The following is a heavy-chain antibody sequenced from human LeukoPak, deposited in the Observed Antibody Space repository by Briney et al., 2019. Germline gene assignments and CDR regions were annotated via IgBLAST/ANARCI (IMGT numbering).Heavy chain of an antibody. CDR3: ARGRYSSGWFHAFDI. D-gene: IGHD6-19*01. Sequence: PGGSLRLSCAASGFSVSSNYMSWVRQAPGKGLEWVSVIYSGGSTYYTDSVKGRFTISRDNSKNTLYLQMNSLRPEDTAAYYCARGRYSSGWFHAFDIWGQGTMVTVSS. CDR1: GFSVSSNY. V-gene: IGHV3-66*02. J-gene: IGHJ3*02. CDR2: IYSGGST.